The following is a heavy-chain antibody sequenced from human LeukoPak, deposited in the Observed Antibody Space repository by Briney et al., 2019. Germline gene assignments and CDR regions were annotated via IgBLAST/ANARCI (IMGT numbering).Heavy chain of an antibody. V-gene: IGHV4-39*01. Sequence: SETLSLTCTVSGGSIRSSSCYWGWIRQPPGKGLEWIGSGYYSGTTYYNPSLKSRVTISVDTSKNQFSLQPCSVTAAATAVYYCARHGAWGSSWYSPYSGMDVWGQGSTGTVSS. J-gene: IGHJ6*02. D-gene: IGHD6-13*01. CDR3: ARHGAWGSSWYSPYSGMDV. CDR2: GYYSGTT. CDR1: GGSIRSSSCY.